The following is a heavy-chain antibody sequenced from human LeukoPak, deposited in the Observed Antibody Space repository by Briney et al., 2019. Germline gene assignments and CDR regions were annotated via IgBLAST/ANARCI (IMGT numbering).Heavy chain of an antibody. V-gene: IGHV3-21*01. CDR1: GFTFSSYS. D-gene: IGHD6-19*01. CDR2: ISSSSSYI. CDR3: ARDGYSSGWSDPDY. J-gene: IGHJ4*02. Sequence: GGSLRLSCAASGFTFSSYSMDWVRQAPGKGLEWVSSISSSSSYIYYADSVKGRFTISRDNAKNSLYLQMNSLRAEDTAVCYCARDGYSSGWSDPDYWGQGTLVTVSS.